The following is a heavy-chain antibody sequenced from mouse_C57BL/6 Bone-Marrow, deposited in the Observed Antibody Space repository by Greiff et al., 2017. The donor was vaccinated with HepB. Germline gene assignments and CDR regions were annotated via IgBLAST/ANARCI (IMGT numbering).Heavy chain of an antibody. CDR1: GYTFTDYY. J-gene: IGHJ3*01. V-gene: IGHV1-76*01. D-gene: IGHD4-1*01. CDR3: ARSSNWRFAY. CDR2: IYPGSGNT. Sequence: VKLMESGAELVRPGASVKLSCKASGYTFTDYYINWVKQRPGQGLEWIARIYPGSGNTYYNEKFKGKATLTAEKSSSTAYMQLSSLTSEDSAVYFCARSSNWRFAYWGQGTLVTVSA.